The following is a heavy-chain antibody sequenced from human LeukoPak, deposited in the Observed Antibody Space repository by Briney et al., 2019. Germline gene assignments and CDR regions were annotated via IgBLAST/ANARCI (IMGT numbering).Heavy chain of an antibody. CDR3: ARQSISGSSLSYFDY. CDR1: GGSISSYY. J-gene: IGHJ4*02. CDR2: IYDSGST. D-gene: IGHD3-22*01. V-gene: IGHV4-59*01. Sequence: SETLSLTSTVSGGSISSYYWSWIRQPPGKGLEWIGNIYDSGSTNYNPSLKSGLTISVDTSKNQCSLKLSSVTAADTAVYYCARQSISGSSLSYFDYWGQGTLVNVSS.